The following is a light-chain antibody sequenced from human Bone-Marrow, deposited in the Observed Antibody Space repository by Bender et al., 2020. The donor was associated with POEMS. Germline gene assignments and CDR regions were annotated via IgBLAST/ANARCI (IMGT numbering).Light chain of an antibody. J-gene: IGLJ1*01. CDR3: SSYTHTSPS. CDR2: SNN. Sequence: QSTLTQPPSASGTPGQWVTIPCSGSSSNIGSNTVNWYQQLPGTAPKLLIYSNNQRPSGVPDRFSGSKSGTSASLAISGLRSEDEADYYCSSYTHTSPSFGAGTKVTVL. CDR1: SSNIGSNT. V-gene: IGLV1-44*01.